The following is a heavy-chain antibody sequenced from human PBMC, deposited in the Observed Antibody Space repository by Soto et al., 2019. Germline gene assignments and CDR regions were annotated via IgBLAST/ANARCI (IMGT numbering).Heavy chain of an antibody. CDR3: ASDPFTYSSSSARGWFDP. V-gene: IGHV1-3*01. D-gene: IGHD6-6*01. CDR2: INAGNGNT. J-gene: IGHJ5*02. Sequence: QVQLVQSGAEVKKPGASVKVSCKASGYTFTSYAMHWVRQAPGQRLEWMGWINAGNGNTKYSQKFQGRVTITSDTSASKAYMELSSLRSEDTAVYYCASDPFTYSSSSARGWFDPWGQGTLFTFSS. CDR1: GYTFTSYA.